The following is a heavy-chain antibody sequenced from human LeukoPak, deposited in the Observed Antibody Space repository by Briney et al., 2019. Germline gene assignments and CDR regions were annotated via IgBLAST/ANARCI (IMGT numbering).Heavy chain of an antibody. CDR2: IYYTGNT. D-gene: IGHD3-10*01. V-gene: IGHV4-39*01. CDR1: GASISGSGYY. Sequence: PSETLSLTCAVSGASISGSGYYLGWIRQPPGKGLEWIGNIYYTGNTYYNASLQSRVTISIDTSKNQFSLRLNSVTAADTAVYYCARRLGYYGSGSYYNYWGQGTLVTVSS. J-gene: IGHJ4*02. CDR3: ARRLGYYGSGSYYNY.